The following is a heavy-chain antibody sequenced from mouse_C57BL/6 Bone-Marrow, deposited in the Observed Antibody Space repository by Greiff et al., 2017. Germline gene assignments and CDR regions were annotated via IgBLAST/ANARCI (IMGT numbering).Heavy chain of an antibody. CDR2: ISSGGSYT. CDR3: ARHSDV. CDR1: GFTFSSYG. J-gene: IGHJ1*03. V-gene: IGHV5-6*02. Sequence: DVKLVESGGDLVKPGGSLKLSCAASGFTFSSYGMSWVRQTPDKRLEWVATISSGGSYTYYPDSVKGRFTISRDNAKNTLYLQMSSLKSEDTAMYYCARHSDVWGTGTTVTVSS.